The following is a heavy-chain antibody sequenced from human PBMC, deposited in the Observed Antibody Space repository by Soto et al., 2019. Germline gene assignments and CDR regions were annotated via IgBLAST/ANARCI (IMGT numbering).Heavy chain of an antibody. J-gene: IGHJ3*02. Sequence: SETLSLTCTVSGGSISSYYWSWIRQPPGKGLEWIGYIYYSGSTNYNPSLKSRVTISVDTSKNQFSLKLSSVTAADTAVDYCARGGIMITFGGVIVWDDAFDIWGQGTMVTVSS. CDR3: ARGGIMITFGGVIVWDDAFDI. CDR2: IYYSGST. CDR1: GGSISSYY. V-gene: IGHV4-59*01. D-gene: IGHD3-16*02.